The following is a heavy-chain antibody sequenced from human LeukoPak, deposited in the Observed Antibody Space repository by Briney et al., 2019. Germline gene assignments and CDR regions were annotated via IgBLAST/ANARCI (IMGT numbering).Heavy chain of an antibody. CDR1: GVPLNYDS. D-gene: IGHD4-17*01. Sequence: ASETLSHIHSLSGVPLNYDSSLWLRQPPEKGLEWIGYVFYSGNTNYNPPLRGRATISIDTSNKQFSLELNSVTAADPAVYDCAHVFGDNYCMDSWSKGTTVTVSS. CDR3: AHVFGDNYCMDS. J-gene: IGHJ6*03. CDR2: VFYSGNT. V-gene: IGHV4-59*08.